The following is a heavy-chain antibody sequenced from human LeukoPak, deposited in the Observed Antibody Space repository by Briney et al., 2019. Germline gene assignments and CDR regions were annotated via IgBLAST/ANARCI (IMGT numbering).Heavy chain of an antibody. Sequence: SETLSLTCTVSGGSISSSSYYWGWIRQPPGKGLEWIGSIYYSGSTYYNPSLKSRVTISVDTSKNQFSLKLSSVTAADTAVYYCARDLEYSSSWYPGYFDLWGRGTLVTVSS. CDR2: IYYSGST. D-gene: IGHD6-13*01. V-gene: IGHV4-39*07. J-gene: IGHJ2*01. CDR1: GGSISSSSYY. CDR3: ARDLEYSSSWYPGYFDL.